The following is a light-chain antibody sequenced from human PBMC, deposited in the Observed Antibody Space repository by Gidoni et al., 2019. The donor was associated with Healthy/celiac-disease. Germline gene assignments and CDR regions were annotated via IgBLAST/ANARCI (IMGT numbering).Light chain of an antibody. V-gene: IGKV3-20*01. CDR2: GAS. J-gene: IGKJ4*01. CDR1: QSVRSSY. Sequence: EIVLTPSPGTLSLSPGERATLSCRASQSVRSSYLDWYQQKPGQAPRLLIYGASSRATGIPDRFSCSWSGTDFTLTISRLEPEDFAVYYCQQYGSSPTTFGGGTKVEIK. CDR3: QQYGSSPTT.